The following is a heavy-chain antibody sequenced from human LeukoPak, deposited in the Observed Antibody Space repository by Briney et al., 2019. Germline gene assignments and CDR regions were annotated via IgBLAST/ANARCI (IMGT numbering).Heavy chain of an antibody. D-gene: IGHD3-16*01. J-gene: IGHJ6*02. CDR2: IIPIFGTA. V-gene: IGHV1-69*13. Sequence: SVKVSCKASGYTFTSYYMHWVRQAPGQGLEWMGGIIPIFGTANYAQKFQGRVTITADESTSTAYMELSSLRSEDTAVYYCARTALSDYYYYGMDVWGQGTTVTVSS. CDR1: GYTFTSYY. CDR3: ARTALSDYYYYGMDV.